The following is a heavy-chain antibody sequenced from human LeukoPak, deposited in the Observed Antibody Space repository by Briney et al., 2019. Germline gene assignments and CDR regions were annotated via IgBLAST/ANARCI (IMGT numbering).Heavy chain of an antibody. J-gene: IGHJ4*02. Sequence: GGSLRLSCAASGFTFSSYSMNWVRQAPGKGLEWVAVIWYDGSLQYGAASVKGRFNISRDNSKNTVNLEIHSLRAEDTAIYFCARDSGENLYFEHWGPGALVTVSS. CDR1: GFTFSSYS. CDR3: ARDSGENLYFEH. V-gene: IGHV3-33*08. D-gene: IGHD2-15*01. CDR2: IWYDGSLQ.